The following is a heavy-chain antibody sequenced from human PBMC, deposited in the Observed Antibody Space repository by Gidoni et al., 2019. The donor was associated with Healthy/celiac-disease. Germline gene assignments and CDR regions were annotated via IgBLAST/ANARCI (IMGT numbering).Heavy chain of an antibody. J-gene: IGHJ6*02. V-gene: IGHV4-30-2*01. D-gene: IGHD3-22*01. CDR3: AGLFYESSAYYYYGLDV. CDR2: IYHSGST. CDR1: GCSISSGGYS. Sequence: QLQLQESGSGLVKPSQTLSLTCAVSGCSISSGGYSWSWIRQPPGKGLEWIGYIYHSGSTYYNPSLKSRVTISVDRSKNQFSLKLSSVTAADTAVYYCAGLFYESSAYYYYGLDVWGQGTTVTVSS.